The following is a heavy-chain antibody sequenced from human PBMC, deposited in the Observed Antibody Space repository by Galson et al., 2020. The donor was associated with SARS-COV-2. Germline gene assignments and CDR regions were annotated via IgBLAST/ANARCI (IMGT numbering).Heavy chain of an antibody. Sequence: SETLSLTCTVSGGSISSSSYYWGWIRQPPGKGLEWIGSIYYSGNTYNNPSLKSRVTISVDTSKNQFSLKLSSVTAADTAVYHCARHDKRIIGWFDPWGQGTLVIVSS. D-gene: IGHD2-15*01. J-gene: IGHJ5*02. V-gene: IGHV4-39*01. CDR1: GGSISSSSYY. CDR2: IYYSGNT. CDR3: ARHDKRIIGWFDP.